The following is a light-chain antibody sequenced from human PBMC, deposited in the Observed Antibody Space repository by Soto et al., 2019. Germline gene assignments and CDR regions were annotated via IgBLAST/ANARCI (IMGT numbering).Light chain of an antibody. CDR3: QQYGSLPYT. CDR1: QGITNY. Sequence: DIQMTQSPSSLSASVGDRVTITCQASQGITNYLNWYQQKPGRAPRLLIYDASNLETGVPSRFSGSGSGTDFTLTFSSLQPEDIATYYCQQYGSLPYTFGQGTKLEIK. J-gene: IGKJ2*01. CDR2: DAS. V-gene: IGKV1-33*01.